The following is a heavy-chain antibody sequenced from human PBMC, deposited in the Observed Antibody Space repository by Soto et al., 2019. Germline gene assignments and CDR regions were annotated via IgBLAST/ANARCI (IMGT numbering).Heavy chain of an antibody. Sequence: GGSLRLSCAASGFTFSTYGLTWVRQAPGKGVEWVSDISGSGGDTYYADSVKGRFTISRDNSKNTLYLQMNSLRAEDTAVYYCPFLYGSWSYHYYTMDLWGQGTTVTVSS. D-gene: IGHD3-10*01. CDR1: GFTFSTYG. V-gene: IGHV3-23*01. CDR3: PFLYGSWSYHYYTMDL. J-gene: IGHJ6*02. CDR2: ISGSGGDT.